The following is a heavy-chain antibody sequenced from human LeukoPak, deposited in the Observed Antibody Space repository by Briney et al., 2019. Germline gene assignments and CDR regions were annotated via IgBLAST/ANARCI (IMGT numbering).Heavy chain of an antibody. CDR2: IRYDGSNK. CDR3: ARERRYYYGSGSPMGLDP. Sequence: GGSLRLSCAASGFTFSSYGMHWVRQAPGKGLEWVAFIRYDGSNKYYADSVKGRFTISRDNPRNTLYLQMNSLRAEDTAVYYCARERRYYYGSGSPMGLDPWGQGTLVTVSS. CDR1: GFTFSSYG. J-gene: IGHJ5*02. D-gene: IGHD3-10*01. V-gene: IGHV3-30*02.